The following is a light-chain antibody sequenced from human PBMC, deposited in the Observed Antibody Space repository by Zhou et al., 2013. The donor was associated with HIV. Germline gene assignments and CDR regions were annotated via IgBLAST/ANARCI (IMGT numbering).Light chain of an antibody. V-gene: IGKV1-33*01. Sequence: DIQMTQSPSSLSASVGDRVTITCQASQDISNYLNWYQQKPGKAPKLLIYDASNLETGVPSRFSGSGSGTDFTLTISSLQPEDFATYYCQQFNSYSPFFGPGTKVDIK. CDR2: DAS. CDR1: QDISNY. CDR3: QQFNSYSPF. J-gene: IGKJ3*01.